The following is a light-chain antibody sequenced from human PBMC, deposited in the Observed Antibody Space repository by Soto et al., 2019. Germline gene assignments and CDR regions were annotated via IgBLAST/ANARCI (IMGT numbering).Light chain of an antibody. CDR1: QSVPSNF. Sequence: EIVLTQSPGTLSLSPGERATLYCRASQSVPSNFLAWYQQRPGQAPTLLIYDVSRRAAGIPDRFSGSGSGKDFTITISRMEPEDFEVYYCQQYDSSWTFGQGTKVEIK. CDR2: DVS. V-gene: IGKV3-20*01. CDR3: QQYDSSWT. J-gene: IGKJ1*01.